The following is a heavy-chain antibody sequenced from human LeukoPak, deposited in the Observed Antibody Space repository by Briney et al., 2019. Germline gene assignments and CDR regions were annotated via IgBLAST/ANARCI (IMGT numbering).Heavy chain of an antibody. CDR2: INQDGSEK. D-gene: IGHD4-17*01. V-gene: IGHV3-7*04. CDR1: GFTFGSYW. CDR3: ARYGALDY. J-gene: IGHJ4*02. Sequence: GGSLRLSCAASGFTFGSYWMSWVRQAPGKGLQWVANINQDGSEKYYVDSVKGRFTISRDNAKNSPYLQMKSLRTEDTAVYYCARYGALDYWGQGTLVTVSS.